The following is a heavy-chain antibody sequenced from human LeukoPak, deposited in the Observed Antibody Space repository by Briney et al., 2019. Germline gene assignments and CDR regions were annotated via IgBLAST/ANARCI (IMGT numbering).Heavy chain of an antibody. J-gene: IGHJ4*02. Sequence: PSETLSLTCTVSGGSISSGSYCWSWIRQPAGKGLEWIGHIFSSGSTNYNPSLKSRVTISVDTSKNQFSLKLSSVIAADMAVYYCATYDYGDYQFDYWGQGTLVTVSS. CDR2: IFSSGST. D-gene: IGHD4-17*01. CDR3: ATYDYGDYQFDY. CDR1: GGSISSGSYC. V-gene: IGHV4-61*09.